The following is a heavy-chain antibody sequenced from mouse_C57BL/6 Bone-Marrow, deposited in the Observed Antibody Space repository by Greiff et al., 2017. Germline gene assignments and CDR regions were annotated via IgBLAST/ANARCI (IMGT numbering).Heavy chain of an antibody. Sequence: QVQLQQPGAELVKPGASVKMSCKASGFTFTSYWITWVKQRPGQGLEWIGDIYPGSGSTNYNEKFKSKATLTVDTSSSTAYMQLSSLTSEDSAVYYCARLDYGSSYGRYCDVWGTGTTVTVSS. D-gene: IGHD1-1*01. CDR3: ARLDYGSSYGRYCDV. CDR1: GFTFTSYW. CDR2: IYPGSGST. J-gene: IGHJ1*03. V-gene: IGHV1-55*01.